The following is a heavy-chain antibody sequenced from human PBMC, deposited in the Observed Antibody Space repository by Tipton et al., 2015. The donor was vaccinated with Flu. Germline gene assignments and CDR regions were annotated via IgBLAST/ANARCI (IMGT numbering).Heavy chain of an antibody. CDR2: IYSGGST. J-gene: IGHJ6*02. D-gene: IGHD2/OR15-2a*01. CDR3: ARGMNSGLVDV. Sequence: QLVQSGGGLIQPGGSLRLSCASSGFTVSNNYMSWVRQAPGKGLEWVSLIYSGGSTYYADSVKGRFTISRDNSKNTLYLQMGSLRADDMAVYYCARGMNSGLVDVWGQGTTVTVSS. CDR1: GFTVSNNY. V-gene: IGHV3-66*03.